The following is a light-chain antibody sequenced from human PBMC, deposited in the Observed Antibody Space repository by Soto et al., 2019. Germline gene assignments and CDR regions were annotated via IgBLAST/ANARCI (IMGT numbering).Light chain of an antibody. J-gene: IGLJ2*01. V-gene: IGLV2-8*01. Sequence: QSALTQPPSASGSPGQSVTISCTGTISDVGDYNYVSWYQQYPGKAPKLIIYDVTERPSGVPDRFSGSKSGNTASLTVSGLRADDEAVYYCNSYAGGDSFDVIFGGGTKVTVL. CDR3: NSYAGGDSFDVI. CDR1: ISDVGDYNY. CDR2: DVT.